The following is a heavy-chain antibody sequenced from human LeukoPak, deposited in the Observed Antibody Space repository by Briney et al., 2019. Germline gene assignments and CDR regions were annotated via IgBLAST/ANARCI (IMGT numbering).Heavy chain of an antibody. CDR3: ARELNDFWSGYYY. CDR2: IKQDGSEK. Sequence: GGPLRLSCAASGFTFSSYWMSWVRQAPGEGLEWVANIKQDGSEKYYVDSVKGRFTISRDNAKNSLYLQMNSLRAEDTAVYYCARELNDFWSGYYYWGQGTLVTVSS. J-gene: IGHJ4*02. V-gene: IGHV3-7*01. CDR1: GFTFSSYW. D-gene: IGHD3-3*01.